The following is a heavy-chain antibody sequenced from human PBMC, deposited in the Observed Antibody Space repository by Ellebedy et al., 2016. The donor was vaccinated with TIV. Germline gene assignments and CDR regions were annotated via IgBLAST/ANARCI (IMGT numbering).Heavy chain of an antibody. CDR3: VRVSSYYYDKRGHWRNYYFDI. Sequence: PGGSLRLSCAASGFTFSDFYMSWIRQAPGKGLEWVSYISDSSSYTNYGDSVKGRFTIYRDNGRKSLFLQMDSLRAEDTAVYYCVRVSSYYYDKRGHWRNYYFDIWGQGTLVTVSS. CDR1: GFTFSDFY. D-gene: IGHD3-22*01. V-gene: IGHV3-11*06. CDR2: ISDSSSYT. J-gene: IGHJ4*02.